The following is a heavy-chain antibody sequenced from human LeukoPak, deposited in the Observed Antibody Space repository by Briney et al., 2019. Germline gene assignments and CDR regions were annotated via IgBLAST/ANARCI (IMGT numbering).Heavy chain of an antibody. Sequence: GGSLRLSCAASGFTFSSYSMNWVRQAPGKGLEWVSSISSSSSYICYADSVKGRFTISRDNAKNSLYLQMNSLRAEDTAVYYCARDLLNYYDSSRYDYWGQGTLVTVSS. D-gene: IGHD3-22*01. CDR3: ARDLLNYYDSSRYDY. CDR1: GFTFSSYS. J-gene: IGHJ4*02. V-gene: IGHV3-21*01. CDR2: ISSSSSYI.